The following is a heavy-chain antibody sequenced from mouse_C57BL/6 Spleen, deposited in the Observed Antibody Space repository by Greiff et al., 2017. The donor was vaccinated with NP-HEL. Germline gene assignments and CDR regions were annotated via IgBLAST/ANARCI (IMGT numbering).Heavy chain of an antibody. CDR1: GFSLTSYG. CDR2: IWGDGST. D-gene: IGHD1-1*02. CDR3: AKFGGYPLYYAMDY. V-gene: IGHV2-3*01. J-gene: IGHJ4*01. Sequence: VKLMESGPGLVAPSQSLSITCTVPGFSLTSYGVSWGRQPPGKGLEWLGVIWGDGSTNYHSALISRLSISKDNSKSQVFLKLNSLQTDDTATYYCAKFGGYPLYYAMDYWGQGTSVTVSS.